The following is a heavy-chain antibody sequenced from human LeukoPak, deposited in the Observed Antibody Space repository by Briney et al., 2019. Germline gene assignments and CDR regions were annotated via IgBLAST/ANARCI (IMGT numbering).Heavy chain of an antibody. D-gene: IGHD2-21*01. Sequence: ASVKVSCKASGYTFTSYDINWVRQAPGQGLEWMGRIIPILGIANYAQKFQGRVTITADKSTSTAYMELSSLRSEDTAVYYCARDPFRGGFDYWGQGTLVTVSS. CDR2: IIPILGIA. V-gene: IGHV1-69*04. CDR3: ARDPFRGGFDY. CDR1: GYTFTSYD. J-gene: IGHJ4*02.